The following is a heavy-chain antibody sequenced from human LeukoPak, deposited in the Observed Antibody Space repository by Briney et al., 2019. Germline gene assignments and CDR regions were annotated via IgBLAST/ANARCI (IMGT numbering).Heavy chain of an antibody. CDR3: AKDRGVAFHYYYGMDV. J-gene: IGHJ6*02. Sequence: GRSLRLSCTVSGFTFDDYAMHWARHTPGKGLEWVAGITWNRDNIGYADSVKGRFTISRDNSKNTLYLQMNSLRAEDTAVYYCAKDRGVAFHYYYGMDVWGQGTTVTVSS. V-gene: IGHV3-9*01. CDR1: GFTFDDYA. D-gene: IGHD5-12*01. CDR2: ITWNRDNI.